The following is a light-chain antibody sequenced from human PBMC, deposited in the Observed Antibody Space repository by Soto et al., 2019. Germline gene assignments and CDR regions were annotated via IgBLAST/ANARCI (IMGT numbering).Light chain of an antibody. CDR1: SSDVGSYNL. CDR2: EGS. CDR3: FSYAGSSPRVV. Sequence: QSALTQPASVSGSPGQSITISCTGTSSDVGSYNLVSWYQQHPGKAPKLMIYEGSKRPSGVSNRFSGSKSGNTASLTISGLQAEDEADYYCFSYAGSSPRVVFGGGTKLTVL. V-gene: IGLV2-23*01. J-gene: IGLJ2*01.